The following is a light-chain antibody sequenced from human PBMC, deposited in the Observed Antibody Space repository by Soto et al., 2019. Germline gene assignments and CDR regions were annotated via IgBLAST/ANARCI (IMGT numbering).Light chain of an antibody. CDR2: GAS. CDR1: QSVSSTY. CDR3: QQYGSSPPYT. J-gene: IGKJ2*01. V-gene: IGKV3-20*01. Sequence: EIVLTQSPGTLSLSPGERATLSCRASQSVSSTYLAWYQQKPGQAPRLLIYGASSRATGIPDRFSGSGSGRDFTLTISRLEPEDVSVYYCQQYGSSPPYTFGQGTKVEIK.